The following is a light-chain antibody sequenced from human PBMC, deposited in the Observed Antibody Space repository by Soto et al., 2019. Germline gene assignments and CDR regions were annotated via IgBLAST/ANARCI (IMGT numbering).Light chain of an antibody. CDR3: CSYAGNDVYV. CDR2: DVS. Sequence: QSALTQPRSVSGSPGQSVTISCTGTSSDVGGYNYVSWYQQHPGKAPKLMIYDVSKRPSGVPDRFSGSKSGNTASLTISGLQAEDEADYYCCSYAGNDVYVVGTGTKLTVL. J-gene: IGLJ1*01. V-gene: IGLV2-11*01. CDR1: SSDVGGYNY.